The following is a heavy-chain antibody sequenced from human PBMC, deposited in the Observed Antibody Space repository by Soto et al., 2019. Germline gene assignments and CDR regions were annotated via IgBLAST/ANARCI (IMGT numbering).Heavy chain of an antibody. J-gene: IGHJ4*02. D-gene: IGHD5-12*01. CDR2: INRAGSST. CDR3: ARGPHGYSYRDY. V-gene: IGHV3-74*01. Sequence: EVQLVESGGGLVQPGGSLRLSCAASGFTSRYFHWVRHPPGKGLVWVSRINRAGSSTSYADAVKGRFTLSRDNDKNTQYLQMDSLRDEDTAVYYRARGPHGYSYRDYWGQRTLVTLSS. CDR1: GFTSRYF.